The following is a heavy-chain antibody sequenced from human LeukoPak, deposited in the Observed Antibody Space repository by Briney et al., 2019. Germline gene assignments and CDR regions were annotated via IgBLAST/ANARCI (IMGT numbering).Heavy chain of an antibody. J-gene: IGHJ5*02. V-gene: IGHV3-23*01. Sequence: GGSLRLSCAASGFTFSSYAMSWVRQAPGKGPEWVSGITGSGGSTYYADSVKGRFTISRDNSKNTVYLQMNSLRAEDTAVYYCAKDGSGSYPNWFDPWGQGTLVTVSS. CDR3: AKDGSGSYPNWFDP. CDR1: GFTFSSYA. D-gene: IGHD3-10*01. CDR2: ITGSGGST.